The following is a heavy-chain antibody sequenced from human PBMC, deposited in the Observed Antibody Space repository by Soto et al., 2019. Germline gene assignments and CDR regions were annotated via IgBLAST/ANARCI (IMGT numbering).Heavy chain of an antibody. D-gene: IGHD3-22*01. CDR2: ISGSGGST. V-gene: IGHV3-23*01. CDR3: AKYYYDSSGAIGHFDY. CDR1: GFTFSSYA. J-gene: IGHJ4*02. Sequence: GGSLRLSCAASGFTFSSYAMSWVRQAPGKGLEWVSAISGSGGSTYYADSVKGRFTISRDNSKNTLYLQMNSLRAEDTAVYYCAKYYYDSSGAIGHFDYWGQGTLVTVSS.